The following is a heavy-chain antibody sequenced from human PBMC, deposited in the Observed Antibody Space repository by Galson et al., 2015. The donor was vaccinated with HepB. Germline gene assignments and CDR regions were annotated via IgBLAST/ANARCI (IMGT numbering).Heavy chain of an antibody. J-gene: IGHJ6*02. CDR2: IYYSGST. Sequence: ETLSLTCTVSGGSISSSSYYWGWIRQPPGKGLEWTGSIYYSGSTYYNPSLKSRVTISVDTSKNQFSLKLSSVTAADTAVYYCARIAGELRPFVYYGMDVWGQGTTVTVSS. V-gene: IGHV4-39*01. D-gene: IGHD3-10*01. CDR3: ARIAGELRPFVYYGMDV. CDR1: GGSISSSSYY.